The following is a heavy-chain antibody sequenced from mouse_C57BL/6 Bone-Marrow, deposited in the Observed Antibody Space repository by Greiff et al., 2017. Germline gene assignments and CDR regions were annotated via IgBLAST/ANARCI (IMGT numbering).Heavy chain of an antibody. V-gene: IGHV14-2*01. J-gene: IGHJ2*01. D-gene: IGHD3-2*02. CDR1: GFTIKAYY. CDR3: ARSRLLRLDY. Sequence: EVQLQQSGAELVKPGASVKLSCTASGFTIKAYYMHWVKQRTEQGLEWIGRIDPEDGETKYAPKFQGKATITADTSSNTAYLRLSSLTSEDSAVYYSARSRLLRLDYWGQGTTRTVSS. CDR2: IDPEDGET.